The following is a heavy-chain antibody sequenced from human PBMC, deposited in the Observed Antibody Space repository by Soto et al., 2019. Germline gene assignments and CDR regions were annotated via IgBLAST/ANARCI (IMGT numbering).Heavy chain of an antibody. CDR2: ISAYNGNT. J-gene: IGHJ3*02. D-gene: IGHD1-1*01. CDR3: AQLVQLERRDSAFDI. Sequence: ASVKVSCKASGYTFTSYGISWVRQAPGQGLEWMGWISAYNGNTNYARKLQGRVTMTTDTSTSTAYMELRSLRSDDTAVYYCAQLVQLERRDSAFDIWGQGTMVTVSS. CDR1: GYTFTSYG. V-gene: IGHV1-18*04.